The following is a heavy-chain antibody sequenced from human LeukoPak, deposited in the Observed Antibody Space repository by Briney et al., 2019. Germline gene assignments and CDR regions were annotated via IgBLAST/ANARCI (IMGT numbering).Heavy chain of an antibody. CDR1: GFTFSNAW. CDR3: TTDYYDSSGYYRFDY. D-gene: IGHD3-22*01. J-gene: IGHJ4*02. V-gene: IGHV3-15*04. CDR2: IESKTDGGTT. Sequence: GGSLRLSCAASGFTFSNAWMSWVRQAPGKGLEWVGRIESKTDGGTTDYAAPVKGRFTISRDDSKNTLYLKMNSLKTEDTAVYYCTTDYYDSSGYYRFDYWGQGTLVTVSS.